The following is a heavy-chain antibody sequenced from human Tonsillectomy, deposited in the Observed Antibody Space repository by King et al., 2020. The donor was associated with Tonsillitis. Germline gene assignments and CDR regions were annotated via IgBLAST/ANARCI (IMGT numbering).Heavy chain of an antibody. V-gene: IGHV4-4*07. J-gene: IGHJ3*02. CDR3: ARTLLPAERGAFDI. Sequence: VQLQESGPGLVKPSETLSLICTVSGASISNYYWSWIRQSAGKGLQYIGRIHTSGNSNYNPSLNSRVTMSVDTHKNQFSLMLTSVTAADTAMYYCARTLLPAERGAFDIWGQGTMVSVSS. CDR1: GASISNYY. D-gene: IGHD3-22*01. CDR2: IHTSGNS.